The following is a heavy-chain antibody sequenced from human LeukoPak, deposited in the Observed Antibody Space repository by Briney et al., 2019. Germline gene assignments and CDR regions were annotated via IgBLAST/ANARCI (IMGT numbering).Heavy chain of an antibody. CDR1: GFTFSRYG. V-gene: IGHV3-7*01. D-gene: IGHD4-23*01. CDR3: ASRNSLFI. Sequence: GGSLRLSCAASGFTFSRYGMSWVRQAPGKGLEWVANIKQDGSEKYYVDSVKGRFTISRDNAKNSLYLQMNSLRAEDTAVYYCASRNSLFIWGQGTLVTVSS. J-gene: IGHJ4*02. CDR2: IKQDGSEK.